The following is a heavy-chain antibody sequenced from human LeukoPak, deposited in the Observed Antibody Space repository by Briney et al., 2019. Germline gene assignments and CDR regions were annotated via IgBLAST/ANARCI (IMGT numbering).Heavy chain of an antibody. V-gene: IGHV4-59*11. Sequence: PSQTLSLTCTVSGGSISSHYWSWIRQPPGKGLEWIGYIYYSGSTNYNPSLKSRVTISVDTSKNQFSLKLSSVTAADTAVYYCAREGRGLDAFDIWGQGTMVTVSS. CDR2: IYYSGST. CDR3: AREGRGLDAFDI. J-gene: IGHJ3*02. CDR1: GGSISSHY.